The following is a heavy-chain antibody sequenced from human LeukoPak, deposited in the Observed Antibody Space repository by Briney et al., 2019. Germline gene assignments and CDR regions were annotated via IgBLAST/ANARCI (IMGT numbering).Heavy chain of an antibody. CDR3: ARDHSSGWYRGAFDI. CDR1: GGSISSYY. D-gene: IGHD6-19*01. Sequence: SETLSLTCIVSGGSISSYYWSWIRQPPGKGLEWIGYIYYSGSTNYNPSLKSRVTISVDTSKNQFSLKLNSVTAADTAVYYCARDHSSGWYRGAFDIWGQGTMVTVSS. V-gene: IGHV4-59*01. J-gene: IGHJ3*02. CDR2: IYYSGST.